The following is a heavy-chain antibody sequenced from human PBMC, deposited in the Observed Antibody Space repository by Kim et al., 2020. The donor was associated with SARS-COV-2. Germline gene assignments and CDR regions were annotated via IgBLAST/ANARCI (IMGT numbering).Heavy chain of an antibody. CDR2: ISWDGGST. D-gene: IGHD6-19*01. J-gene: IGHJ6*02. Sequence: GGSLRLSCAASGFNFDDFSMHWARQAPGKGLEWVSLISWDGGSTYYADSVRGRFTISRDNSKNSLYLHMNSLRSEDTALYYCTRSGWLYDYGMDVWGQGTTVTVSS. V-gene: IGHV3-43*01. CDR3: TRSGWLYDYGMDV. CDR1: GFNFDDFS.